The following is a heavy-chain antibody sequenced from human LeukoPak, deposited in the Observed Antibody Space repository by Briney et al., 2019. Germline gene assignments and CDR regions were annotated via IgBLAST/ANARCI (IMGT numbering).Heavy chain of an antibody. D-gene: IGHD2-2*01. CDR1: GFTFSSYW. CDR2: INSDGSST. Sequence: SGGSLRLSCAASGFTFSSYWMSWVRQAPGKGLEWVSRINSDGSSTSYADSVKGRFTISRDNAKNTLYLQMNSLRVEDTAVYYCASHCSSTSCLDYWGQGTLVTVSS. V-gene: IGHV3-74*01. J-gene: IGHJ4*02. CDR3: ASHCSSTSCLDY.